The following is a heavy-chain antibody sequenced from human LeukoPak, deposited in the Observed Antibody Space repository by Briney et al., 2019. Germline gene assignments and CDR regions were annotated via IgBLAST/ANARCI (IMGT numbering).Heavy chain of an antibody. V-gene: IGHV3-30*02. J-gene: IGHJ3*02. CDR3: AKDGGSDPDAFDI. Sequence: GGSLRLSCAASGFTFSSYEMNWVRQAPGKGLEWVAFIRYDGSNKYYADSVKGRFTISRDNTKNTLYLQMNSLRAEDTAVYYCAKDGGSDPDAFDIWGQGTMVTVSS. CDR2: IRYDGSNK. D-gene: IGHD2-15*01. CDR1: GFTFSSYE.